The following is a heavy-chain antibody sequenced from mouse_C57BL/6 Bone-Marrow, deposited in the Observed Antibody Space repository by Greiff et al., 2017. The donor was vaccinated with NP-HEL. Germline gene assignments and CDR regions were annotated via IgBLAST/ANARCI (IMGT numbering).Heavy chain of an antibody. CDR3: SRWGYDGSSDF. D-gene: IGHD1-1*01. V-gene: IGHV7-3*01. J-gene: IGHJ2*01. Sequence: EVKLMESGGGLVQPGGSLSLSCAASGFTFTVYYMSWVRQPPGKALEWLGFIRNKANGYTTEYSASVQGRLTISRANSQSILYLQMNALRAEDSATYYWSRWGYDGSSDFWGEGTTLTVSS. CDR1: GFTFTVYY. CDR2: IRNKANGYTT.